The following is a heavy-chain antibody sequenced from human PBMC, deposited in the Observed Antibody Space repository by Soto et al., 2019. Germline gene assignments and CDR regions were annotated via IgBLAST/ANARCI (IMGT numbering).Heavy chain of an antibody. Sequence: SETLSLTCAVYGGSFSGYYWSWIRQPPGKGLEWIGEINHSGSTNYNPSLKSRVTISVDTSKNQFSLKLSSVTAADTAVYYCARARRYCSGGSCSISNWFDPWGQGTLVTVSS. J-gene: IGHJ5*02. CDR2: INHSGST. V-gene: IGHV4-34*01. CDR1: GGSFSGYY. CDR3: ARARRYCSGGSCSISNWFDP. D-gene: IGHD2-15*01.